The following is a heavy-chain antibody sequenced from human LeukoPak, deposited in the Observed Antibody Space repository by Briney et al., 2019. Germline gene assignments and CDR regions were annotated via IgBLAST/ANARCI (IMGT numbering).Heavy chain of an antibody. V-gene: IGHV3-11*01. D-gene: IGHD6-19*01. J-gene: IGHJ4*02. CDR3: AKDRVRGAVAPSD. CDR1: GFTFSDYY. Sequence: PGGSLRLSCAASGFTFSDYYMSWIRQAPGKGLEWVSYISSSGSTIYYADSVKGRFTISRDNAKNSLYLQMNSLRAEDTAVYYCAKDRVRGAVAPSDWGQGTLVTVSS. CDR2: ISSSGSTI.